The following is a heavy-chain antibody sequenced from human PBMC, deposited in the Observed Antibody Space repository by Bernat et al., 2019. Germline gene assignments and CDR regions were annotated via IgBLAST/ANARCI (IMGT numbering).Heavy chain of an antibody. CDR2: ISSSGSAI. V-gene: IGHV3-48*03. Sequence: EVQLVESGGGLVQPGGSLRLSCAASGFTFSSYELNWVRQAPGKGLEWISYISSSGSAIYYADSVKGRFTISRDNAKNSLYLQMNNLRAEDTAVYYCAREALAYCGGDCFPYWYFDLWGRGTLVTVSS. CDR1: GFTFSSYE. D-gene: IGHD2-21*02. CDR3: AREALAYCGGDCFPYWYFDL. J-gene: IGHJ2*01.